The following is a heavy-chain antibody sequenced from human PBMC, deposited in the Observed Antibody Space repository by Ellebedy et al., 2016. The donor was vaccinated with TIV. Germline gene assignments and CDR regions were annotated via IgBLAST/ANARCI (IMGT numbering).Heavy chain of an antibody. J-gene: IGHJ3*02. CDR2: VTGYNGNT. V-gene: IGHV1-18*04. D-gene: IGHD3-10*01. Sequence: ASVKVSCXASGYTFTTYGITWVRQAPGQGLEWMGWVTGYNGNTNYAQKLQGRVTMTTDTSTTTAYMDLRSLRSDDTAVYYSARGYFGASDARGWFGASDAFDIWGQGTMVTVSS. CDR1: GYTFTTYG. CDR3: ARGYFGASDARGWFGASDAFDI.